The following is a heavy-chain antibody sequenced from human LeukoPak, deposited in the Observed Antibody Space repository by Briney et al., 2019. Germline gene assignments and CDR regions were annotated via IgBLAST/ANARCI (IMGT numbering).Heavy chain of an antibody. Sequence: GGTLRLSCAASGFTFSSYGMSWVRQAPGKGLEWVSAISGSGGSTYYADSVKGRFSISRDSSKNILYLQMNSLRAEDTAVYYCAKDRCSNGVGCYYYYMDVWGKGTTVTISS. CDR2: ISGSGGST. D-gene: IGHD2-8*01. CDR3: AKDRCSNGVGCYYYYMDV. J-gene: IGHJ6*03. CDR1: GFTFSSYG. V-gene: IGHV3-23*01.